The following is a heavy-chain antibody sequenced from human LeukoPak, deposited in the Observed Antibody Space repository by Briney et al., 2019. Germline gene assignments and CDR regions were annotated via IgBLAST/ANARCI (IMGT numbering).Heavy chain of an antibody. CDR1: GGSFSGYY. V-gene: IGHV4-34*01. J-gene: IGHJ4*02. CDR2: INHSGST. Sequence: SETLSLTCAVYGGSFSGYYWSWIRQPPGKGLEWIGEINHSGSTNYNLSLKSRVTISVDTSKNQFSLKLSSVTAADTAVYYCATTDYYDSSGSFDYWGQGTLVTVSS. D-gene: IGHD3-22*01. CDR3: ATTDYYDSSGSFDY.